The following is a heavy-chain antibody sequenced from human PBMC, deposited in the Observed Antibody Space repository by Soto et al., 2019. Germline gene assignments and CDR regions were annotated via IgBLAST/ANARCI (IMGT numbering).Heavy chain of an antibody. J-gene: IGHJ4*02. Sequence: SETLSLTCAVYGGSLSGYYWSWIRQPPGKGLEWIGEINHSGSTNYNPSLKSRVTISVDTSKNQFSLKLSSVTAADTAVYYCARGLKREYPGVYWGQGTLVTVSS. CDR2: INHSGST. CDR1: GGSLSGYY. V-gene: IGHV4-34*01. CDR3: ARGLKREYPGVY.